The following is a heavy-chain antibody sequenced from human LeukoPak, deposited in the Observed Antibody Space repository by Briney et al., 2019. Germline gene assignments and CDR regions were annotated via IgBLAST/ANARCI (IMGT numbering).Heavy chain of an antibody. Sequence: VASVKVSCKASGGTFSSYAISWVRQAPGQGLEWMGGIIPIFGTANYAQKFQGRVTITADKSTSTVYMELSSLRSEDTAVYYCARDYLSGEASGYFWFDSWGQGTLVTVSS. CDR1: GGTFSSYA. CDR3: ARDYLSGEASGYFWFDS. CDR2: IIPIFGTA. J-gene: IGHJ5*01. D-gene: IGHD3-22*01. V-gene: IGHV1-69*06.